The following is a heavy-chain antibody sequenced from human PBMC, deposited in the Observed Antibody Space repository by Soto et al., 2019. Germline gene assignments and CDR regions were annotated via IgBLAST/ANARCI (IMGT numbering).Heavy chain of an antibody. CDR3: AIDADITIFGVVPEYYYYGMDV. V-gene: IGHV3-21*01. CDR2: ISSSSSYI. CDR1: GFTFSSYS. J-gene: IGHJ6*02. D-gene: IGHD3-3*01. Sequence: GGSLRLSCAASGFTFSSYSMNWVRQAPGKGLEWVSSISSSSSYIYYADSVKGRFTISRDNAKNSLYLQMNSLRAEDTAVYYCAIDADITIFGVVPEYYYYGMDVWGQGTTVTVSS.